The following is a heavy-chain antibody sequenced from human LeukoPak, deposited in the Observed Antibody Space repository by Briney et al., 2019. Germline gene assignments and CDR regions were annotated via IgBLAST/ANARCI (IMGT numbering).Heavy chain of an antibody. V-gene: IGHV1-69*04. J-gene: IGHJ5*02. Sequence: SVKVSCKASGGTFSSYTISWVRQAPGQGLEWMGRIIPILGIANYAQKFQGRVTVTADKSTSTAYMELSSLRSEDTAVYYCARDPSGVRGVIPRFDPWGQGTLVTVSS. CDR3: ARDPSGVRGVIPRFDP. CDR1: GGTFSSYT. D-gene: IGHD3-10*01. CDR2: IIPILGIA.